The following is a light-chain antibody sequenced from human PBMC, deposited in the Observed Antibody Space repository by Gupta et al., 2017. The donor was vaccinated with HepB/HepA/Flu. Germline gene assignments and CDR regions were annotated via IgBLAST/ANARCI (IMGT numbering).Light chain of an antibody. Sequence: QSALTQPPPASGSPGQSVTIPCPGTSSDVGAYDYVSWYQQYPGKAPKLMIYEVTKRPSGVPIRFSGSKSGNTASLTVSGLQAEDEADYYCSSYAGSTNWVFGGGTKLAVL. CDR3: SSYAGSTNWV. J-gene: IGLJ3*02. V-gene: IGLV2-8*01. CDR2: EVT. CDR1: SSDVGAYDY.